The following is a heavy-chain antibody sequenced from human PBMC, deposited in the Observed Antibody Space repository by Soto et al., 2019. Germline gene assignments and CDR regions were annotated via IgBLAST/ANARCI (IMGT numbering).Heavy chain of an antibody. CDR2: VFHSGDT. V-gene: IGHV4-4*02. CDR1: GGSISGRNW. CDR3: TRLIYDSRLNYFYFDL. Sequence: SETLSLTCVVSGGSISGRNWWSWVRQAPGKGLEWIGEVFHSGDTTYSPSLRSRVSISVDKSKNQFSLNLNSVTAADTAVYYCTRLIYDSRLNYFYFDLWGQGALVTVSS. J-gene: IGHJ4*02. D-gene: IGHD3-22*01.